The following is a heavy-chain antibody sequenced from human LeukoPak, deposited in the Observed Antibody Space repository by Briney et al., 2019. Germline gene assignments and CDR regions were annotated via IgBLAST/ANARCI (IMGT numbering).Heavy chain of an antibody. CDR1: GFTFSSYW. Sequence: GGSLRLSCAASGFTFSSYWMSWVRQAPGKGLEWVANIKQDGSEKYYVDSVKGRFAISRDNAKNSLYLQMNSLRAEDTALYYCAKEYSSSWYYFDYWGQGTLVTVSS. D-gene: IGHD6-13*01. CDR3: AKEYSSSWYYFDY. CDR2: IKQDGSEK. J-gene: IGHJ4*02. V-gene: IGHV3-7*03.